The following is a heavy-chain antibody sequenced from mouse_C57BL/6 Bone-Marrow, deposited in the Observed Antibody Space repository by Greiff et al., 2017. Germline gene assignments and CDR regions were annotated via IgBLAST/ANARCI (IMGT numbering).Heavy chain of an antibody. Sequence: VQLQQPGAELVRPGTSVKLSCKASGYTFTSYWMHWVKQRPGQGLEWIGVIDPSDSYTNYTQKFKGKATLTVDTSSSTAYMQLSSLTSEDSAVYYCYYDYVYYYAMDYWGQGTSVTVSS. CDR1: GYTFTSYW. CDR2: IDPSDSYT. D-gene: IGHD2-4*01. V-gene: IGHV1-59*01. CDR3: YYDYVYYYAMDY. J-gene: IGHJ4*01.